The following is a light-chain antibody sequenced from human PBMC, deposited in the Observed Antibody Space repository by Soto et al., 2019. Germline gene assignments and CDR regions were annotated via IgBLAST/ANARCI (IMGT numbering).Light chain of an antibody. CDR1: RSDVGDYNY. J-gene: IGLJ1*01. CDR3: SSYTSSSTYV. Sequence: QSALTQPASVSGSPGQSITISCTGARSDVGDYNYVSWYQHHPGKAPKLLIYEVNNRPSGVSDRFSGSKSGNVASLTISWLQAEDEADYYCSSYTSSSTYVFGTGTKVTVL. CDR2: EVN. V-gene: IGLV2-14*01.